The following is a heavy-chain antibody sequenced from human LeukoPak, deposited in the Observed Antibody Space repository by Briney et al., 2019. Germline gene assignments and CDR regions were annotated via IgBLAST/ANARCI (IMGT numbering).Heavy chain of an antibody. CDR3: AREDSSSWLFDY. D-gene: IGHD6-13*01. J-gene: IGHJ4*02. CDR2: IYTSGST. CDR1: GGSISSYY. Sequence: SETLSLTCTVSGGSISSYYWSCIRQPAGKGLEWIGRIYTSGSTNYNPSLKSRVTMSVDTSKNQFSLKLSSVTAADTAVYYYAREDSSSWLFDYWGQGTLITVSS. V-gene: IGHV4-4*07.